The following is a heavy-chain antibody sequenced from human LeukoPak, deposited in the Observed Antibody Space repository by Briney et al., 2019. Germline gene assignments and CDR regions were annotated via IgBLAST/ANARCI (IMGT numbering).Heavy chain of an antibody. Sequence: RQAPGKGLEWVAVILYDGNNKYYADSVKGRFTISRDNSKNTLYLQMNSLRAEDTAVYYCAKVIFYEDYWGQGTLVTVSS. J-gene: IGHJ4*02. D-gene: IGHD3-9*01. V-gene: IGHV3-30*18. CDR3: AKVIFYEDY. CDR2: ILYDGNNK.